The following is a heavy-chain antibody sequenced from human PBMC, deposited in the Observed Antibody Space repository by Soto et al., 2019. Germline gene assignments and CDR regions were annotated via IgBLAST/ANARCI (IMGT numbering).Heavy chain of an antibody. J-gene: IGHJ4*02. Sequence: SVKVSCKASGGTFSSYAISWVRQAPGQGLEWMGGIIPIFGTANYAQKFQGRVTITADESTSTAYMELSSLRSEDTAVYYCASAYSSGWTNFDYWGQGTLVTVSS. CDR2: IIPIFGTA. D-gene: IGHD6-19*01. V-gene: IGHV1-69*13. CDR1: GGTFSSYA. CDR3: ASAYSSGWTNFDY.